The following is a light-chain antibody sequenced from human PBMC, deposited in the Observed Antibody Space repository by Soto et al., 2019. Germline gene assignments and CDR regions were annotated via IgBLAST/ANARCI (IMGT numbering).Light chain of an antibody. J-gene: IGKJ4*01. CDR3: QKYNSAPLT. V-gene: IGKV1-27*01. Sequence: DIQMTQSPSSLSASLGDRVTITCRASQGICVYLAWFQQKPGKVPKLLIYAASTLQSGVPSRFSGSGSGTDFTLNISSLQPEDFATYYCQKYNSAPLTFGGGTNVEIK. CDR1: QGICVY. CDR2: AAS.